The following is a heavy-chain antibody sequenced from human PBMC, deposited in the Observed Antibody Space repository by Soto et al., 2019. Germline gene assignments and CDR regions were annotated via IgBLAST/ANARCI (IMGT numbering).Heavy chain of an antibody. V-gene: IGHV1-46*01. CDR3: ARDLRYPGDAFDI. CDR1: GYTFSSYY. J-gene: IGHJ3*02. D-gene: IGHD3-9*01. CDR2: INPNGGST. Sequence: ASVKVSCKASGYTFSSYYIHWVRQAPGQGLEWIGIINPNGGSTNYAQNFKGRLTVTRDTSTATVYMDLSALTSDDTAMYYCARDLRYPGDAFDIWGQGTMVTVSS.